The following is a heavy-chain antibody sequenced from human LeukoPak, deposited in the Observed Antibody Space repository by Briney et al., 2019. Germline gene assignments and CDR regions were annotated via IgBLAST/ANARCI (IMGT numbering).Heavy chain of an antibody. V-gene: IGHV3-30*02. CDR1: GFTFSSYG. J-gene: IGHJ4*02. D-gene: IGHD3-3*01. CDR3: AKDNTYYDFWSGYGPKNGY. CDR2: IRYDGSNK. Sequence: GGSLRLSCAASGFTFSSYGMHWVRQAPGKGLEWVAFIRYDGSNKYYADSVKGRFTISRDNSKNTLYLQMNSLRAEDTAVYYCAKDNTYYDFWSGYGPKNGYWGQGTLVTVSS.